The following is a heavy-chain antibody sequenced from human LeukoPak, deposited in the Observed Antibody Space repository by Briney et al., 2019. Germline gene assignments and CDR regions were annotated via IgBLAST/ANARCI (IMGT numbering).Heavy chain of an antibody. V-gene: IGHV3-66*01. CDR3: ARDRIEGATSDFDY. Sequence: PGGSLRLSCAASGFTFSSYGMNWVRQAPGKGLEWVSVLYRGGNTYYADSVRGRFTISRDNSKNMVYLQMNSLTAEDTAVYYCARDRIEGATSDFDYWGQGTLVTVSS. J-gene: IGHJ4*02. CDR1: GFTFSSYG. D-gene: IGHD2-21*01. CDR2: LYRGGNT.